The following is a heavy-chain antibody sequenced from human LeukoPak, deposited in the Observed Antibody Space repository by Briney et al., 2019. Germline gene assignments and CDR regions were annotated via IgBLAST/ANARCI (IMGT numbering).Heavy chain of an antibody. CDR3: ARGVGGSYYFDY. D-gene: IGHD1-26*01. V-gene: IGHV3-23*01. Sequence: GGTLRLSCAASGFTFSSFGMSWVRQAPGKGLEWVSAISGSGGSTYYADSVKGRFTISRDNSKNTLYLQMNSLRAEDTAVYYCARGVGGSYYFDYWGQGTLVTVSS. J-gene: IGHJ4*02. CDR1: GFTFSSFG. CDR2: ISGSGGST.